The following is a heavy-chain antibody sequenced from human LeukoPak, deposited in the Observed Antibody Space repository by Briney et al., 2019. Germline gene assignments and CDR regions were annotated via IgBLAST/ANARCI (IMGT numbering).Heavy chain of an antibody. V-gene: IGHV3-23*01. CDR2: ISGSGGST. D-gene: IGHD2-2*01. J-gene: IGHJ4*02. CDR3: ATFVGCSSTSCSYYFDY. CDR1: GFTFSSYA. Sequence: GGSLRLSCAAYGFTFSSYAMSWVRQAPGKGLEWVSDISGSGGSTYYADSVKGRFTISRDNSKNTLYLQMNSLRAEDTAVYYCATFVGCSSTSCSYYFDYWGQGTLVTVSS.